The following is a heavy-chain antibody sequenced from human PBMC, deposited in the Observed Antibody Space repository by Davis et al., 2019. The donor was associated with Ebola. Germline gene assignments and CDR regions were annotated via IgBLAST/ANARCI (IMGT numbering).Heavy chain of an antibody. D-gene: IGHD3-10*01. V-gene: IGHV4-34*09. CDR3: ARDLRYYYYGMDV. CDR2: INHSGST. CDR1: GGSFSGYY. Sequence: SETLSLTCAVYGGSFSGYYWSWIRQPPGKGLEWIGEINHSGSTNYNPSLKSRVTISVDTSKNQFSLKLSSVTAADTAVYYCARDLRYYYYGMDVWGQGTTVTVS. J-gene: IGHJ6*02.